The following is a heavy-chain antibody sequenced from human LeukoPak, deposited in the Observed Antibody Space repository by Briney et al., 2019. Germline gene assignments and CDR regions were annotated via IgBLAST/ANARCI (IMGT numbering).Heavy chain of an antibody. D-gene: IGHD2-15*01. V-gene: IGHV1-8*01. CDR1: GYTFTSYD. CDR2: MNPDSGNT. CDR3: AREGYCSGGNCLPAY. Sequence: ASVKVSCKASGYTFTSYDINWVRQATGQGLEWMGWMNPDSGNTGYAQKFQGRVTMTRDTSTNTMYMELSSLRSEDTAVYYCAREGYCSGGNCLPAYWGQGTLVSVAS. J-gene: IGHJ4*02.